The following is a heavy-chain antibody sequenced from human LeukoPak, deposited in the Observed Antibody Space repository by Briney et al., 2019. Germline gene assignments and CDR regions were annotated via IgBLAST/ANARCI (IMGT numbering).Heavy chain of an antibody. CDR2: ISYDGSNK. CDR1: GFTFRNYA. D-gene: IGHD1-26*01. Sequence: PGGSLRLSCAASGFTFRNYALHWVRQAPGKGLEWVAVISYDGSNKYYADSVKGRFTISRDNSKNTLYLQMNSLRAEDTAVYYCARGRGSYRAIDYWGQGTLVTVSS. CDR3: ARGRGSYRAIDY. J-gene: IGHJ4*02. V-gene: IGHV3-30*04.